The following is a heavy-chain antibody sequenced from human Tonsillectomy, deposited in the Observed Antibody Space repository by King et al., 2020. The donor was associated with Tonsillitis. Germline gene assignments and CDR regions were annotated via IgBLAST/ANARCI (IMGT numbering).Heavy chain of an antibody. V-gene: IGHV3-30-3*01. J-gene: IGHJ5*02. Sequence: VQLVESGGGVVQPGRSLRLSCAASGFTFSSYAMHWVRQAPGKGLEWVSVISYDGTNKYYADSVKGRFTISRDNSKNTLYLQMNSLRAEDTAVYYCAREGYSSGWSVIWFDPWGQGTLVTVSS. CDR1: GFTFSSYA. D-gene: IGHD6-19*01. CDR3: AREGYSSGWSVIWFDP. CDR2: ISYDGTNK.